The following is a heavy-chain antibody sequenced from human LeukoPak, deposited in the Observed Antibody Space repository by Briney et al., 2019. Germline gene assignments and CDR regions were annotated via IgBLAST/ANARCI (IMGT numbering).Heavy chain of an antibody. CDR2: ISAYNGNT. D-gene: IGHD5-12*01. CDR3: ARSPAVVATDYFDY. J-gene: IGHJ4*02. CDR1: GYTFTSYG. V-gene: IGHV1-18*01. Sequence: GASVKVSCKASGYTFTSYGISWVRQAPGQGLEWMGWISAYNGNTNYAQKLQGRVTITTDTSTSTAYMELRSLRSDDTAVYYCARSPAVVATDYFDYWGQGTLVTVSS.